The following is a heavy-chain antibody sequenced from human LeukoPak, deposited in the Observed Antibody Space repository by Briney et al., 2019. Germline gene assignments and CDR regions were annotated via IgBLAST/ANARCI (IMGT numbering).Heavy chain of an antibody. CDR3: ARGRGTSGSNRDFHYYYYMDV. J-gene: IGHJ6*03. V-gene: IGHV1-3*01. D-gene: IGHD2-15*01. CDR2: MNGGNGNT. Sequence: VASVKVSCKASGYIFTDYAIHWLRQAPGQRPEWMGWMNGGNGNTKYSQKFQGRITLIRDTSAATAYMELSSLRHDDLAVYYCARGRGTSGSNRDFHYYYYMDVWGKGTTVTVSS. CDR1: GYIFTDYA.